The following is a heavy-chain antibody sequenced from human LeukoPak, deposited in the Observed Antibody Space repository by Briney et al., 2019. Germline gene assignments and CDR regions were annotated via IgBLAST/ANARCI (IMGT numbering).Heavy chain of an antibody. CDR3: ARVGGH. D-gene: IGHD3-10*01. J-gene: IGHJ4*02. Sequence: PGGSLRLSCAASGFTFSSYSMNWVRQAPGKGLESVSVIYSGGSTYYADSVRGRFTIPRDNSKNTLYLQMNSLRVEDTAVYYCARVGGHWGQGTLVTVSS. CDR1: GFTFSSYS. CDR2: IYSGGST. V-gene: IGHV3-53*01.